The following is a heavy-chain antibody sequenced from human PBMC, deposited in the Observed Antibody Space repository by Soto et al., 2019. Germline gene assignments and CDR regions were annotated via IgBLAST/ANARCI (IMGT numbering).Heavy chain of an antibody. CDR3: ASWSNWNPLDYDGLDV. Sequence: QVQLLQSGAEVKKPGSSVKVSCKVSGGAFTTYALNWVRHGPGQGLEWLGGIIPLHNTSNYSLKFLGRVTVTADISSTTVEMELNSLTSDDTATYYCASWSNWNPLDYDGLDVWGQGTTVTVSS. CDR2: IIPLHNTS. V-gene: IGHV1-69*06. D-gene: IGHD1-20*01. CDR1: GGAFTTYA. J-gene: IGHJ6*02.